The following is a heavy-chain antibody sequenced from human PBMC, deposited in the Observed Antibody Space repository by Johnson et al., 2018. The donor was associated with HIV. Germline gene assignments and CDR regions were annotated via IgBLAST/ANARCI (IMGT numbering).Heavy chain of an antibody. Sequence: MQLVESGGGLVQPGGSLRLSCADSGFTLRNCAINWGRRAPGKGLEWVSIVFSGDNTYYADSVKGRFTISRDNSKNTLYLQMNSLRAEDTAVYYCARSCRDGYTCNAFDIWGQGTMVTVSS. CDR1: GFTLRNCA. V-gene: IGHV3-66*01. CDR2: VFSGDNT. D-gene: IGHD5-24*01. J-gene: IGHJ3*02. CDR3: ARSCRDGYTCNAFDI.